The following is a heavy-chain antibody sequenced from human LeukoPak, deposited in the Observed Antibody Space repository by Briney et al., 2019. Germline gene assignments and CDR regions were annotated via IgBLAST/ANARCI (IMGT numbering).Heavy chain of an antibody. V-gene: IGHV3-7*01. CDR1: GFTFSSYW. Sequence: GGSLRLSCAASGFTFSSYWMSWVRQAPGKGLEWVANIKQDGSEKYYVDSVKGRFTISRDNAKNSLYLQMNSLRAEDTAVYYCARDGYDYVWGSPGSTEYFQHWGQGTLVTVSS. CDR3: ARDGYDYVWGSPGSTEYFQH. J-gene: IGHJ1*01. CDR2: IKQDGSEK. D-gene: IGHD3-16*01.